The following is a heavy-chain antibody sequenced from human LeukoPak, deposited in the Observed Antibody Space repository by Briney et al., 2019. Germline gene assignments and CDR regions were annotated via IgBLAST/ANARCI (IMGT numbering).Heavy chain of an antibody. V-gene: IGHV4-59*01. Sequence: PSETLSLTCIVSGGSINYYYWTWIRQPPGKGLEWIGYIYSSGTTDYNPSLKSRATISVDTPNNQFSLKLRSVIAADTAIYYCAKQKGLDPWGQGILVTVSS. CDR2: IYSSGTT. D-gene: IGHD1/OR15-1a*01. CDR1: GGSINYYY. J-gene: IGHJ5*02. CDR3: AKQKGLDP.